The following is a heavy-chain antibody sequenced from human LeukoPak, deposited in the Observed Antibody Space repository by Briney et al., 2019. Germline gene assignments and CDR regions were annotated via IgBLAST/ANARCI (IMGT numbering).Heavy chain of an antibody. CDR1: GFTFSSYA. CDR2: ISGSGGST. J-gene: IGHJ4*02. Sequence: PGGSLRLSCAASGFTFSSYAMSWVRQAPGKGLEWVSAISGSGGSTYYADSVKGRFTISRDNSKDTLYLQMNSLRAEDTAVYYCAKDPRPQRRDFWSGYYSYYFDYWGQGTLVTVSS. D-gene: IGHD3-3*01. CDR3: AKDPRPQRRDFWSGYYSYYFDY. V-gene: IGHV3-23*01.